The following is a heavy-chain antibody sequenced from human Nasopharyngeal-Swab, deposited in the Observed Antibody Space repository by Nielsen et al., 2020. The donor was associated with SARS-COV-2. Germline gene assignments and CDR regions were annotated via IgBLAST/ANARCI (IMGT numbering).Heavy chain of an antibody. Sequence: GESLKISCAASGFTFSSYAMHWVRQAPGKGLEWVAVISYDGSNKYYADSVKGRFTISRDNSKNTLYLQMNSLRAEDTAVYYCARVIVATTHWGQGTLVTVSS. J-gene: IGHJ4*02. CDR3: ARVIVATTH. CDR2: ISYDGSNK. D-gene: IGHD5-12*01. V-gene: IGHV3-30-3*01. CDR1: GFTFSSYA.